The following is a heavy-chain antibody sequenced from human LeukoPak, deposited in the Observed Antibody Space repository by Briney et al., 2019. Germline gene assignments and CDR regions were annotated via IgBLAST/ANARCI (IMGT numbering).Heavy chain of an antibody. Sequence: ASVKVPCKASGYTFTGYYMHWVRQAPGQGLEWMGRINPNSGGTNYAQKFQGRVTMTRDTSISTAYMELSRLRSDDTAVYYCARDFTDSSWIYYYYYGMDVWGQGTTVTVSS. CDR3: ARDFTDSSWIYYYYYGMDV. V-gene: IGHV1-2*06. CDR2: INPNSGGT. CDR1: GYTFTGYY. J-gene: IGHJ6*02. D-gene: IGHD6-13*01.